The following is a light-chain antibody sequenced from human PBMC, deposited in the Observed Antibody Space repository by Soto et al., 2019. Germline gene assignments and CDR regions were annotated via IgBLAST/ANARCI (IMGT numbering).Light chain of an antibody. CDR2: EVN. Sequence: QSVLTQPASVSGSPGQSITISCTGTSSDIGGYNSVSWYQQHPGKAPKVMIYEVNNRPSGVSNRFSGSKSGNTASLTISGLQAEDEADYYCSSYTGTISVIFGGGTKLTVL. CDR3: SSYTGTISVI. J-gene: IGLJ2*01. V-gene: IGLV2-14*01. CDR1: SSDIGGYNS.